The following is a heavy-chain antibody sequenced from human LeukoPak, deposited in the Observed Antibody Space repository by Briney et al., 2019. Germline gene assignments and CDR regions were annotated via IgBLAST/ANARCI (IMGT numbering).Heavy chain of an antibody. CDR1: GYTFTSYG. CDR3: ARGREWLLRLDAFDI. V-gene: IGHV1-18*01. D-gene: IGHD3-3*01. J-gene: IGHJ3*02. CDR2: ISAYNGNT. Sequence: ASVKVSCKASGYTFTSYGISWVRQAPGQGLEWMGWISAYNGNTNYAQKLQGRITMTTDTSTSTAYMELRSLRSDDTAVYYCARGREWLLRLDAFDIWGQGTMVTISS.